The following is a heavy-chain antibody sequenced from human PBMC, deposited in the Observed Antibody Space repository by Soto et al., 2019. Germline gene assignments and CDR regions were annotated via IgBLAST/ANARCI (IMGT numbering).Heavy chain of an antibody. D-gene: IGHD5-12*01. J-gene: IGHJ4*02. V-gene: IGHV3-53*04. CDR1: GFTVSSNY. Sequence: GSLRLSCAACGFTVSSNYMSWVRQAPGKGLEWVSVIYSGGSTYYADFVKGRFTISRHNSKNTLYLQMNSLRAEDTAVYYCARGASNIVAYYYFDYWGQGTLVTVS. CDR2: IYSGGST. CDR3: ARGASNIVAYYYFDY.